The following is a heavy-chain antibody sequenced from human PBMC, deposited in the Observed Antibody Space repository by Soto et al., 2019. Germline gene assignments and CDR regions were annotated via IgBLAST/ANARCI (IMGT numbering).Heavy chain of an antibody. CDR2: ILYDGSNK. Sequence: GGPLRLSCATSGFPFSAYGMHFVLHAPVKVLELVAVILYDGSNKYYADSVKGRFTISRDNSKNTLYLQMNSLRAEDTAVYYCARDHGPAVAGTLGFDYWGQGTLVTVSS. CDR1: GFPFSAYG. J-gene: IGHJ4*02. CDR3: ARDHGPAVAGTLGFDY. V-gene: IGHV3-33*01. D-gene: IGHD6-19*01.